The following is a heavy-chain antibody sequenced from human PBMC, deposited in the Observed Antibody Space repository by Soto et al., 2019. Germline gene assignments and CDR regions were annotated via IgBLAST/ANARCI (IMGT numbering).Heavy chain of an antibody. V-gene: IGHV1-2*02. D-gene: IGHD6-13*01. CDR1: GYTFTGYY. CDR3: ARDWGEASTKLVYYYYHGMDV. J-gene: IGHJ6*02. CDR2: INPNSGGT. Sequence: ASVKVSCKASGYTFTGYYMPWVRQAPGQGLEWMGWINPNSGGTNYAQKFQCRVTMTRDTSISTAYMELSRLRSDDTAVYYCARDWGEASTKLVYYYYHGMDVWGQGTTVTVSS.